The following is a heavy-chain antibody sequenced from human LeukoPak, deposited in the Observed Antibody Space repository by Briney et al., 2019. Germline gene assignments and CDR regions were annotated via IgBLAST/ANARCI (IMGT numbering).Heavy chain of an antibody. CDR1: GFTFSSYA. CDR2: ISGSGGST. CDR3: AKRSKQQLAKGDAFDI. V-gene: IGHV3-23*01. J-gene: IGHJ3*02. Sequence: HPGGSLRLSCAASGFTFSSYAMSWVRQAPGKGLEWVSAISGSGGSTYYADSVKGRFTISRDNSKNTLYLQMNSLRAEDTAVYYCAKRSKQQLAKGDAFDIWGQGTMVTVSS. D-gene: IGHD6-13*01.